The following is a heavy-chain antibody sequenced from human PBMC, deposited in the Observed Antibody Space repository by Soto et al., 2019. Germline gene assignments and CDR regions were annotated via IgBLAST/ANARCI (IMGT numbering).Heavy chain of an antibody. J-gene: IGHJ4*02. CDR2: ISGSGGST. Sequence: PGGSLRLSCAASGFTFSSYAMSWVRQAPGKGLEWVSAISGSGGSTYYADSVKGRFTISRDQSKNTLYLQMNSLRAEDTAVYYCARDFCPVTTCYDLWGQGVMVAVSS. CDR1: GFTFSSYA. CDR3: ARDFCPVTTCYDL. V-gene: IGHV3-23*01. D-gene: IGHD2-2*01.